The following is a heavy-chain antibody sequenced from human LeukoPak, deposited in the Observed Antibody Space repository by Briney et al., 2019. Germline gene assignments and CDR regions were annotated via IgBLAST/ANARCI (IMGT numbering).Heavy chain of an antibody. D-gene: IGHD5-18*01. V-gene: IGHV4-39*01. J-gene: IGHJ5*02. CDR1: GGSISSRSYY. CDR3: ARQNVNTVMAINWFDP. CDR2: MYYSGST. Sequence: SETLSLTCTVSGGSISSRSYYWGRIRQPPGKGLKWIGSMYYSGSTYNNPSLKSRVTISVDTSKNQFSLKLSSVTAPDTAVYYCARQNVNTVMAINWFDPWGQGTLVPVSS.